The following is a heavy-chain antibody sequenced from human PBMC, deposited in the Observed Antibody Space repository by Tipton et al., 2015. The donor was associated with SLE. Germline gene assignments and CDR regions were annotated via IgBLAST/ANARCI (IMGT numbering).Heavy chain of an antibody. D-gene: IGHD6-13*01. V-gene: IGHV3-9*01. CDR1: GFSFDDYA. CDR2: ISWNSDTL. Sequence: SLRLSCAASGFSFDDYAMHWVRQAPRKGLEWVSGISWNSDTLGYADSVKGRFTNSRDNAKNSLYLQMNSLGAEDTALYYCAKDVEGRIAAAGALFESWGQGTLVTVSS. CDR3: AKDVEGRIAAAGALFES. J-gene: IGHJ4*02.